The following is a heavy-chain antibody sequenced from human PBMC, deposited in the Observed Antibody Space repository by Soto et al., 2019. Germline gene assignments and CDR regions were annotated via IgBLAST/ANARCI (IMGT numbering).Heavy chain of an antibody. Sequence: QVQLVQSGAEVKKPGASVKVSCKASGYTFTSYGISWVRQAPGQGLEWMGWISAYNGNTNYAQKLQGRVTMTTDTXTXXAYMELRSLRSDDTAVYYCARGSQDILTGYYYFDYWGQGTLVTVSS. J-gene: IGHJ4*02. CDR2: ISAYNGNT. D-gene: IGHD3-9*01. V-gene: IGHV1-18*01. CDR3: ARGSQDILTGYYYFDY. CDR1: GYTFTSYG.